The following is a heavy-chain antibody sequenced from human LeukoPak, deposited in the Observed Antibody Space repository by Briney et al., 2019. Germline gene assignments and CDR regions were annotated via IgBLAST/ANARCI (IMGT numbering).Heavy chain of an antibody. D-gene: IGHD4-17*01. CDR1: GGSVSSYY. Sequence: SETLSLTCTVSGGSVSSYYWSWIWQPPGKGLEWIGYIYYSGSTNYNPSLKSRVTISVDTSKNQFSLKLSSVTAADTAVYYCAGPDYGDYGRFDYWGQGTLVTVSS. V-gene: IGHV4-59*08. J-gene: IGHJ4*02. CDR3: AGPDYGDYGRFDY. CDR2: IYYSGST.